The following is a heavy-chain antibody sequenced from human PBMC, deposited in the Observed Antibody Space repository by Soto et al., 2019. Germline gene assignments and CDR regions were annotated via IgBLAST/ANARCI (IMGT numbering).Heavy chain of an antibody. J-gene: IGHJ4*02. CDR2: IYYSGST. Sequence: QVQLQESGPGLVKPSQTLSLTCTVSGGSISSGDYYWSWIRQPPGKGLEWIGYIYYSGSTYYNPYLKSRVTTSVDTSKNQFSLKLSSVTAADTAVYYCPSAEEGNGDYVFDYWGQGTLVTVSS. CDR1: GGSISSGDYY. D-gene: IGHD4-17*01. CDR3: PSAEEGNGDYVFDY. V-gene: IGHV4-30-4*01.